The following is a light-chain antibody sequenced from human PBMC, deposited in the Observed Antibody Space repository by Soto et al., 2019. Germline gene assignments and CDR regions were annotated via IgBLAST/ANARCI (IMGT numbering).Light chain of an antibody. CDR1: SSNIGAAYD. CDR3: AAWDDSLGAVV. J-gene: IGLJ2*01. CDR2: HNT. V-gene: IGLV1-47*02. Sequence: QSVLTQPPSVSGAPGQRVTISCTGSSSNIGAAYDVHWYQHVPGTAPKLIIHHNTLRPSWVPDRFSGSKSGTSASLAISGLQSDDDSDYYCAAWDDSLGAVVFGGGTQLTVL.